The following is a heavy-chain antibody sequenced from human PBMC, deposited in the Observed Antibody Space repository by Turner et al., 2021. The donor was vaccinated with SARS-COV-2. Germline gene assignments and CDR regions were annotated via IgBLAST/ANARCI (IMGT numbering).Heavy chain of an antibody. V-gene: IGHV4-39*02. CDR2: VDSGGTT. CDR3: VRLSLVYGDYAEY. D-gene: IGHD4-17*01. J-gene: IGHJ4*01. Sequence: QLQLQESGPRLVKPSETLSLTCTVSGDSIAGSAYYWRWIRQSPARVLEWIGTVDSGGTTYYKPSLKRRITLSVDTSTNHFYLNHYSVTAADTAVYYCVRLSLVYGDYAEYWGHGALVTVSS. CDR1: GDSIAGSAYY.